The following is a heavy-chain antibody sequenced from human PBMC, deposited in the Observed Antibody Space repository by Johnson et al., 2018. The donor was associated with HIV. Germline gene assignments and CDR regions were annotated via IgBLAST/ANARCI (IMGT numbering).Heavy chain of an antibody. CDR3: AKERSWAFDI. D-gene: IGHD7-27*01. J-gene: IGHJ3*02. V-gene: IGHV3-30*18. Sequence: QVQLVESGGGVVQPGKSLTLSCAASGFTFSNYGMHWVHQAPGKGLEWVAVISYDGSNKYYADSVKGRFTISRDNSNNTLYLQMNSLRAEDTAVYYCAKERSWAFDIWGQGTMVTVSS. CDR2: ISYDGSNK. CDR1: GFTFSNYG.